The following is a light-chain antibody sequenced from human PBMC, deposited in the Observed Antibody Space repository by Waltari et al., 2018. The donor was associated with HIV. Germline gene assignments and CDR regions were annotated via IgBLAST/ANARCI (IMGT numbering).Light chain of an antibody. Sequence: DIQMTQSPSTLSASVGDRVTITCRASQSISSWLAWYQQKAGRAPKLLNYKASNLETGVPSRFSGTGSGTEFTLTITSVQPDDFGTYYCQQYDTYYRTFGQGTKVEI. CDR2: KAS. CDR1: QSISSW. V-gene: IGKV1-5*03. CDR3: QQYDTYYRT. J-gene: IGKJ1*01.